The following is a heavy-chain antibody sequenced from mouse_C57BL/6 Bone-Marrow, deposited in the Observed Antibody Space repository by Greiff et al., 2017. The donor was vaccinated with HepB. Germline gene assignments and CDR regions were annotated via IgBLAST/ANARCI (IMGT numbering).Heavy chain of an antibody. V-gene: IGHV14-4*01. Sequence: EVQLQQSGAELVRPGASVKLSCTASDFNIKDDYMHWVKQRPEQGLEWIGWIDPENGDTEYASKFQGKATITADTSSNTAYLQLSSLTSEDTAVYYCTTEGYYYGGYFDVWGTGTTVTVSS. CDR3: TTEGYYYGGYFDV. D-gene: IGHD1-1*01. CDR1: DFNIKDDY. CDR2: IDPENGDT. J-gene: IGHJ1*03.